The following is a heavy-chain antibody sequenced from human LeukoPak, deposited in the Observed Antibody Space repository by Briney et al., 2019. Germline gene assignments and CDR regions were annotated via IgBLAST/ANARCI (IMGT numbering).Heavy chain of an antibody. Sequence: SVKVSCKASGFTFTSSAMQWVRQARGQRLEWIGWIVVGSGNTNYAQKFQERVTITRDMSTSTAYMELSSLRSEDTAVYYCAADPANYYYYYGMDVWGQGTTVTVSS. V-gene: IGHV1-58*02. CDR1: GFTFTSSA. J-gene: IGHJ6*02. CDR2: IVVGSGNT. CDR3: AADPANYYYYYGMDV.